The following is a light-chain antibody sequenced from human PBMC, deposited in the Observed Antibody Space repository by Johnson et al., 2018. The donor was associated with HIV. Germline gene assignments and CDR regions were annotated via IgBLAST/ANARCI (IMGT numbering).Light chain of an antibody. Sequence: QSVLTQPPSVSAAPGQKVTISCSGSSSNIGNNYVSWYQQLPGTAPKLLIYDNNKRPSGIPDRFSGSKSGQSATLGITGLQTGDEADYYCGTWDSSLSAGVFGTGTKVTVL. CDR3: GTWDSSLSAGV. V-gene: IGLV1-51*01. CDR1: SSNIGNNY. J-gene: IGLJ1*01. CDR2: DNN.